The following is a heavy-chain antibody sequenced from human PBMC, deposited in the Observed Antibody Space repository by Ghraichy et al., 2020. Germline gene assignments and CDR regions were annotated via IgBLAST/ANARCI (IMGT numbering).Heavy chain of an antibody. CDR1: GGSFSGYY. CDR2: INHSGST. J-gene: IGHJ6*03. V-gene: IGHV4-34*01. D-gene: IGHD5-18*01. CDR3: ARVPRSRAEDTAMVDYYYYYYLDV. Sequence: SETLSLTCAVYGGSFSGYYWSWIRKPPGKGLEWIGEINHSGSTNYNPSLKSRVTISVDTSKNQFSLKLSSVTAADTAVYYCARVPRSRAEDTAMVDYYYYYYLDVRGNGTTVTVS.